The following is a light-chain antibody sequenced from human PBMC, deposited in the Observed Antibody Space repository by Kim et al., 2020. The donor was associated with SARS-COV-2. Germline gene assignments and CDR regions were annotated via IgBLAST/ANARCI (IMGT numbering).Light chain of an antibody. V-gene: IGKV1-39*01. Sequence: APVGDRVTNTCRASQGVNGWLNWYQQKPGRAPHLLVYRTSTLRTGVPRRFSGSGSGTDFTLTISSLQPEDFATYYCQQSYSFPRTFGQGTKVDIK. CDR2: RTS. CDR1: QGVNGW. J-gene: IGKJ1*01. CDR3: QQSYSFPRT.